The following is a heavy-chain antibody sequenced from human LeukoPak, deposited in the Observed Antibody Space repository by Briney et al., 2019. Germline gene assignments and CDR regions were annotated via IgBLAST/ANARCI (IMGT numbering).Heavy chain of an antibody. CDR1: GGSISSGVFS. D-gene: IGHD3-10*01. Sequence: SETLSLTCTVSGGSISSGVFSWTWIRQPPGKGLESFGYIYYNGSTFYNPSLNSRITFSLDTSKNQFSLNLSPVTTADTALYYCARGSLWFGDLSHFDYWGQGILVTVSS. CDR3: ARGSLWFGDLSHFDY. V-gene: IGHV4-30-4*07. J-gene: IGHJ4*02. CDR2: IYYNGST.